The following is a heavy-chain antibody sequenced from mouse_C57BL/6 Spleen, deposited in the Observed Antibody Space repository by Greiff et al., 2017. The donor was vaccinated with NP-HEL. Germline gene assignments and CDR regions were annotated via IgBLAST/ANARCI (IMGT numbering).Heavy chain of an antibody. CDR1: GFTFSSYG. V-gene: IGHV5-6*01. CDR3: AREGSWFAD. Sequence: EVQGVESGGDLVKPGGSLKLSCAASGFTFSSYGMSWVRQTPDQRLEWVATISSGGSYTYYPDSVKGRFTISRDNAKNTLYLQMSSLKSEDTAMYYCAREGSWFADWGQGTLVTVSA. CDR2: ISSGGSYT. J-gene: IGHJ3*01.